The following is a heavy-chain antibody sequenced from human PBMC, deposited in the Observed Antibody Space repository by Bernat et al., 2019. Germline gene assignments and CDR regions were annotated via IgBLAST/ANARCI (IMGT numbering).Heavy chain of an antibody. CDR3: VKATVGYYDSSGYPDY. Sequence: EVQLLESGGGLVQPGGSLRLSCAASGFTFSSYAMSWVRQAPGKGLEWVSAISGSGGSTYYADSVKGRFTISRDNSKNTLYLQMNSLRAEDTAVYYCVKATVGYYDSSGYPDYWGQGTLVTVSS. CDR2: ISGSGGST. V-gene: IGHV3-23*01. D-gene: IGHD3-22*01. J-gene: IGHJ4*02. CDR1: GFTFSSYA.